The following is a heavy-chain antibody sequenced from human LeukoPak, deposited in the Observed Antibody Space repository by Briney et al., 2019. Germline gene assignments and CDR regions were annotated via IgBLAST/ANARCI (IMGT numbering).Heavy chain of an antibody. D-gene: IGHD1-7*01. CDR2: IVVGSGNT. J-gene: IGHJ4*02. Sequence: SVKVSCKASGFTFTSSAMQWVRQARVQRLEWIGWIVVGSGNTNYAQKFQERVTITRDMSTSTAYMELSSLRSEDTAVYYCAAELDAEITGTTSFDYWGQGTLVTVSS. CDR3: AAELDAEITGTTSFDY. V-gene: IGHV1-58*02. CDR1: GFTFTSSA.